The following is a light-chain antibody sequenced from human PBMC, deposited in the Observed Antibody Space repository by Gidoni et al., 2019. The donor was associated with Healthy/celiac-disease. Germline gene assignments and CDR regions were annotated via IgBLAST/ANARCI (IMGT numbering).Light chain of an antibody. Sequence: EIVLTQSPGTLSLSPGESATLSCRASQSVSSSYLAWYQQKPGQAPRLLIYGASSRATGIPDRFSGSVSGTDFTLTISDGHLPDSCSTIFSCS. V-gene: IGKV3-20*01. CDR2: GAS. J-gene: IGKJ2*04. CDR1: QSVSSSY. CDR3: SCS.